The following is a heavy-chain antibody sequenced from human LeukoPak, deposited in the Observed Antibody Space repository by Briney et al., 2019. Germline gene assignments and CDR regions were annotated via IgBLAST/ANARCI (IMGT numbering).Heavy chain of an antibody. D-gene: IGHD3-16*02. J-gene: IGHJ4*02. CDR2: IYYSGST. V-gene: IGHV4-59*11. CDR3: ARGYDYVWGSYRYPFDY. CDR1: GGSISSHY. Sequence: SETLSLTCTVSGGSISSHYWSWIRQPPGKGLEWIGYIYYSGSTNYNPSLKSRVTISVDTSKNQFSLKLSSVTAADTAVYYCARGYDYVWGSYRYPFDYWGQGTLVTVSS.